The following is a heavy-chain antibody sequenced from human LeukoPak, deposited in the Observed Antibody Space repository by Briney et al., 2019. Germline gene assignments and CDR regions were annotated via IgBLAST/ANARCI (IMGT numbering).Heavy chain of an antibody. J-gene: IGHJ4*02. D-gene: IGHD2/OR15-2a*01. CDR1: GFTFSSLG. CDR3: ARDSMGVSFFDY. Sequence: GGSLRLSCAASGFTFSSLGMNWVRQAPGKGLEWVSYISSSGNTIYYTDSVKGRFTISRDNAKNSLYLQMKSLRAEDTAVYYCARDSMGVSFFDYWGQGTLVTVSS. CDR2: ISSSGNTI. V-gene: IGHV3-48*03.